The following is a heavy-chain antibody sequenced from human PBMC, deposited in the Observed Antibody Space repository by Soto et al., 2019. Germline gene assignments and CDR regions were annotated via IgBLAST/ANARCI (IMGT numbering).Heavy chain of an antibody. CDR1: GFTVSSNY. J-gene: IGHJ6*02. V-gene: IGHV3-53*01. CDR2: IYSGGST. Sequence: LRLSCAASGFTVSSNYMSWVRQAPGKGLEWVSVIYSGGSTYYADSVKGRFTISRDNSKNTLYLQMNSLRAEDTAVYYCARAGGYDFWSGYFSVFGMDVWGQGTTVTVSS. CDR3: ARAGGYDFWSGYFSVFGMDV. D-gene: IGHD3-3*01.